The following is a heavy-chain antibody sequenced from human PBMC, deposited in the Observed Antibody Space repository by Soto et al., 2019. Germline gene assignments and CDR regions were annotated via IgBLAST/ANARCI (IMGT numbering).Heavy chain of an antibody. J-gene: IGHJ4*02. Sequence: EVPLLESGGGLVQPGGSLRLSCAASGFSFSSYAMNWVRQAPGKGLEWVSVISGSGGSTYYADSVKGRSTISRDNSQNTLYLPMISLRAEDTAVYYCASRSSGWYFDYWGQGPLVTVSS. CDR1: GFSFSSYA. V-gene: IGHV3-23*01. CDR3: ASRSSGWYFDY. CDR2: ISGSGGST. D-gene: IGHD6-19*01.